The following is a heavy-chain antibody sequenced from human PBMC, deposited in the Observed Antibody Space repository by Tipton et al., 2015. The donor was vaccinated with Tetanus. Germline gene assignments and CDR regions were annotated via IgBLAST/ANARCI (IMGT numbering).Heavy chain of an antibody. D-gene: IGHD2-2*01. V-gene: IGHV3-7*01. CDR2: IKQDGSKK. Sequence: SLRLSCAASGFNFSSYWMSWVRQAPEKGLEWVANIKQDGSKKYYVDSVKGRFTIPRDNAKNSMYLQMNSLRAEESAVYYCASGYPTIWYIGYWGQGTLVTVSS. CDR3: ASGYPTIWYIGY. J-gene: IGHJ4*02. CDR1: GFNFSSYW.